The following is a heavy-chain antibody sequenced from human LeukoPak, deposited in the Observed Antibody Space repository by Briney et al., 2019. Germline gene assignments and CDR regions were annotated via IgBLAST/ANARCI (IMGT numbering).Heavy chain of an antibody. CDR3: ARAHYYDSSGYYVLGDY. V-gene: IGHV1-46*01. J-gene: IGHJ4*02. CDR1: GYTFIGYY. Sequence: ASVKVSCKASGYTFIGYYMHWARQAPGQGLEWMGIINPSGGSTSYAQRFQGRVTMTRDTSTSTVYMELSSLRSEDTAVYYCARAHYYDSSGYYVLGDYWGQGTLVTVSS. CDR2: INPSGGST. D-gene: IGHD3-22*01.